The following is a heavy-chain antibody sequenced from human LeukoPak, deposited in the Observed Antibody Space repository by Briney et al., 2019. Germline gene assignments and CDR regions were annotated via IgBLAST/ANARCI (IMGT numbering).Heavy chain of an antibody. Sequence: SETLSLTCTVSGGSISSSSYYWGWIRQPPGKGLEWIGSIYYSGSTYYNLSLKSRVTISVDTSKNQFSLKLSSVTAADTAVYYCARQVATQGTWFDPWGQGTLVTVSS. V-gene: IGHV4-39*01. CDR1: GGSISSSSYY. D-gene: IGHD5-12*01. CDR2: IYYSGST. CDR3: ARQVATQGTWFDP. J-gene: IGHJ5*02.